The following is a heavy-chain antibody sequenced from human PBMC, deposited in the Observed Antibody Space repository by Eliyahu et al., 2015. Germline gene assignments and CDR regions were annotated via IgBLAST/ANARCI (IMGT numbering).Heavy chain of an antibody. D-gene: IGHD1-26*01. J-gene: IGHJ3*02. Sequence: LEWLGRTYYRSKWYNDYAVXVKSXXTINPDTSKNQFSLQLNSVXPEDTAVYYCARXPVGANDAFDIWGQGTMVTVSS. CDR2: TYYRSKWYN. CDR3: ARXPVGANDAFDI. V-gene: IGHV6-1*01.